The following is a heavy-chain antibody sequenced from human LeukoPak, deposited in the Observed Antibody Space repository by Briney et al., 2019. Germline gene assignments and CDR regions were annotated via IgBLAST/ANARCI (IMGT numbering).Heavy chain of an antibody. CDR2: ISAYNGNT. CDR3: ARGNSGYENYYYYYMDV. CDR1: GYTFTSYG. V-gene: IGHV1-18*01. Sequence: ASVKVSCKASGYTFTSYGISWVRQAPGQGREWMGWISAYNGNTNYAQKLQGRVTMTTDTSTSTAYMELRSLRSDDTAVYYCARGNSGYENYYYYYMDVWGKGTTVTVSS. J-gene: IGHJ6*03. D-gene: IGHD5-12*01.